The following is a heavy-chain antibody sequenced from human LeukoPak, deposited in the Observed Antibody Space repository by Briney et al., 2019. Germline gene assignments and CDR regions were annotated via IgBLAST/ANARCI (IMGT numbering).Heavy chain of an antibody. CDR2: ISSTSSYI. CDR1: GFTFSNYW. CDR3: ARKSSAVAGPFDY. V-gene: IGHV3-21*01. D-gene: IGHD6-19*01. Sequence: GGSLRLSCAASGFTFSNYWMHWVRQDPGKGLEWVSSISSTSSYIYYADSVKGRFTISRDNAKNSLYLQMNSLRAEDTAVYYCARKSSAVAGPFDYWGQGTLVTVSS. J-gene: IGHJ4*02.